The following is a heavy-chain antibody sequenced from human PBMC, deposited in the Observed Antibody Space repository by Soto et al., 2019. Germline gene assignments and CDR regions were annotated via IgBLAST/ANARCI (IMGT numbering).Heavy chain of an antibody. Sequence: QITLKESGPTLVKPTQTLTLTCTFSGFSLSTSGVGVGWIRQPPGKALAWLALIYWDDDKRHSPSLKSMPTITKDTTKNQVGLTMNTMDPVDTATYYCAHKAQGHIVAKMGLGYFDYWGQGTLVTVSS. CDR3: AHKAQGHIVAKMGLGYFDY. D-gene: IGHD5-12*01. CDR1: GFSLSTSGVG. V-gene: IGHV2-5*02. J-gene: IGHJ4*02. CDR2: IYWDDDK.